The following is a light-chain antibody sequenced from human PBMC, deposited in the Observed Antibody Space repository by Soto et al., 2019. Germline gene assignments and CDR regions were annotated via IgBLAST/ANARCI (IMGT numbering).Light chain of an antibody. Sequence: QSVLTQPPSASGSLEQSVIISCTGTSSDVGGYNYVSWYQQHPGKAPKVIIYEVSKRPSGVPDRFSGSKSGNTASLTVSGLQAEDEADYYCSSYAGTTLYVFGTGTKLTVL. J-gene: IGLJ1*01. CDR1: SSDVGGYNY. CDR2: EVS. CDR3: SSYAGTTLYV. V-gene: IGLV2-8*01.